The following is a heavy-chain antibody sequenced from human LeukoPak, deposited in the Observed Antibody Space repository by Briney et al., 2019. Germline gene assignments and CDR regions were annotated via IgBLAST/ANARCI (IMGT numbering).Heavy chain of an antibody. J-gene: IGHJ5*02. D-gene: IGHD3-10*01. CDR3: ARVYYYGSGSYWNWFDP. CDR1: GGSISSGGYY. CDR2: IYHSGST. V-gene: IGHV4-30-2*01. Sequence: KSSETLSLTCIVSGGSISSGGYYWSWVRQPPGKGLEWIGYIYHSGSTYYNPSLKSRVTISVDRSKNQFSLKLSSVTAADTAVYYCARVYYYGSGSYWNWFDPWGQGTLVTVSS.